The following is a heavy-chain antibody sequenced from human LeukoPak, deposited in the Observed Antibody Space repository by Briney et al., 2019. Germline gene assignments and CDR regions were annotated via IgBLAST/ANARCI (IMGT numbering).Heavy chain of an antibody. CDR2: INSDGSST. D-gene: IGHD3-9*01. CDR3: ARSALYYDILSGPLDYYGMDV. V-gene: IGHV3-74*01. J-gene: IGHJ6*02. Sequence: GGSLRLSCAASGFTFGSYWMHWVRQAPGKGLVWVSRINSDGSSTSYADSVKGRFTISRDNAKNTLYLQMNSLRAEDTAVYYCARSALYYDILSGPLDYYGMDVWGQGTTVTVSS. CDR1: GFTFGSYW.